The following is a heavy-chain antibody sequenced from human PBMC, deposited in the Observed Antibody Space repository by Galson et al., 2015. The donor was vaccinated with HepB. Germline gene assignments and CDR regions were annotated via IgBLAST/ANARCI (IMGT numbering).Heavy chain of an antibody. Sequence: SVKVSCKASGYTFTGYYMHWVRQAPGQGLEWMGRINPNSGGTNYAQKFQGRVTMTRDTSISTAYMELSRLRSDDTAVYYCARDRTPRLVRTLFDYWGQGTLVIVSS. CDR1: GYTFTGYY. D-gene: IGHD6-19*01. V-gene: IGHV1-2*06. CDR3: ARDRTPRLVRTLFDY. J-gene: IGHJ4*02. CDR2: INPNSGGT.